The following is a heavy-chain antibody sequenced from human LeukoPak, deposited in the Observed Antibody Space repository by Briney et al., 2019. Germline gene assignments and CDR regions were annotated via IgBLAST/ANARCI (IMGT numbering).Heavy chain of an antibody. CDR2: IRYDGSNK. D-gene: IGHD1-26*01. J-gene: IGHJ6*03. Sequence: PGGSLRLSCAASGFTFSSYGMHWVRQAPGKGLEWVAFIRYDGSNKYYADSVKGRFTISRDNSKNTLYLQMNSLRAEDTAVYYCAKDQNGGWELPSYYYYYMDVWGKGTTVTVSS. V-gene: IGHV3-30*02. CDR3: AKDQNGGWELPSYYYYYMDV. CDR1: GFTFSSYG.